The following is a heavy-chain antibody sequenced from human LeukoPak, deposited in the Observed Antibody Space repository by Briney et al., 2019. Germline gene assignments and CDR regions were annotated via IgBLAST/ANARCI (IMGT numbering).Heavy chain of an antibody. CDR2: IYYSGST. CDR1: GGSISSYY. D-gene: IGHD6-13*01. Sequence: SETLSLTCTVSGGSISSYYWGWIRQTPGKGLEWIGSIYYSGSTYYNPSLKSRVTISVDTSKNQFSLKLSSVTAADTAVYYCARVGSSSPYFDYWGQGTLVTVSS. J-gene: IGHJ4*02. CDR3: ARVGSSSPYFDY. V-gene: IGHV4-39*01.